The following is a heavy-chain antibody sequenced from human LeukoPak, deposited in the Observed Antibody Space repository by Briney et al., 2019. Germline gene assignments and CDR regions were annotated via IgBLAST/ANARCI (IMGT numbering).Heavy chain of an antibody. CDR2: IYYSGIT. J-gene: IGHJ5*02. V-gene: IGHV4-59*08. D-gene: IGHD1-26*01. CDR1: GGSFSDYS. CDR3: ARHAIYSGGYSFWFDP. Sequence: SETLSLTCAVFGGSFSDYSWTWIRQPPGKGLEWIAYIYYSGITNYNPSLKSRVSISLDTSKNLFSLSLTSVTAADTAVYYCARHAIYSGGYSFWFDPWGLGTLVTVSS.